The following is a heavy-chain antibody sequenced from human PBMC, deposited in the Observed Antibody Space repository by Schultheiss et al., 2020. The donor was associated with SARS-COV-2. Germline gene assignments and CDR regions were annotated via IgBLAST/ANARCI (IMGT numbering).Heavy chain of an antibody. V-gene: IGHV4-61*08. CDR3: ARDTHDSSGYGMDV. Sequence: SETLSLTCTVSGGSISSGGYYWSWIRQPPGKGLEWIGYIYYSGSTNYNPSLKSRVTISVDTSKNQFSLKLSSVTAADTAVYYCARDTHDSSGYGMDVWGQGTTVTVSS. D-gene: IGHD3-22*01. CDR2: IYYSGST. CDR1: GGSISSGGYY. J-gene: IGHJ6*02.